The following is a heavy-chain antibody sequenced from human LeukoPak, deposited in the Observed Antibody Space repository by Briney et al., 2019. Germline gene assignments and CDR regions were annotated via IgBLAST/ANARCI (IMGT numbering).Heavy chain of an antibody. V-gene: IGHV3-33*08. Sequence: PGRSLRLSCAASGFTFSSYGMHWVRQAPGKGLEWVAVIWYGGSNKYYADSVKGRFTISRDNSKNTLYLQMNSLRAEDTAVYYCARAVQGDDDYDAFDIWGQGTMVTVSS. CDR2: IWYGGSNK. D-gene: IGHD4-17*01. CDR1: GFTFSSYG. CDR3: ARAVQGDDDYDAFDI. J-gene: IGHJ3*02.